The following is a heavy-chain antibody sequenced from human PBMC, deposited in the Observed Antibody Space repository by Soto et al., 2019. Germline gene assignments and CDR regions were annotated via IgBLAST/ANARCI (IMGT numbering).Heavy chain of an antibody. Sequence: GGSLRLSCAASGFTFSSYGMHWVRQAPGKGLEWVAVISYDGSNKYYADSVKGRFTISRDNSKNTLYLQMNSLRAEDTAVYYCAKKGGPQVATMVREKIQGDYYYYYGMDVWGQGTTVTVSS. D-gene: IGHD3-10*01. CDR3: AKKGGPQVATMVREKIQGDYYYYYGMDV. CDR2: ISYDGSNK. CDR1: GFTFSSYG. V-gene: IGHV3-30*18. J-gene: IGHJ6*02.